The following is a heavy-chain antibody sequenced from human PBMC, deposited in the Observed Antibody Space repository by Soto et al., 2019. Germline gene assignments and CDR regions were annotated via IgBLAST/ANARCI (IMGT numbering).Heavy chain of an antibody. J-gene: IGHJ2*01. CDR1: GFSFSHYA. Sequence: EERLSESGGGLIQPGGSLRLSCAASGFSFSHYALSWVRQAPGKGLEWVSESSSDGGSTSYPDSVRGRFIISRDRSKETLYLQMNSVRLEDTAVHFCARERTLSSIAQRYFDLWGRGTLVTVSS. D-gene: IGHD3-16*01. CDR2: SSSDGGST. V-gene: IGHV3-23*01. CDR3: ARERTLSSIAQRYFDL.